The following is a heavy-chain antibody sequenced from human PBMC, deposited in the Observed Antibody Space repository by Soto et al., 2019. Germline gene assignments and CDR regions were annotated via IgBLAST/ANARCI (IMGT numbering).Heavy chain of an antibody. Sequence: QVQLVQSGAEVKKPGASVKVSCKASGYTFTSYGISWVRQAPGQGLEWMGWISAYNSNTNYAQKLQGRVTMTTDTSTSTAYMELRSLRSDGTAVYCCARAARIGVGDMYYFDYWGQGTLVSVSS. J-gene: IGHJ4*02. CDR2: ISAYNSNT. V-gene: IGHV1-18*01. D-gene: IGHD6-19*01. CDR3: ARAARIGVGDMYYFDY. CDR1: GYTFTSYG.